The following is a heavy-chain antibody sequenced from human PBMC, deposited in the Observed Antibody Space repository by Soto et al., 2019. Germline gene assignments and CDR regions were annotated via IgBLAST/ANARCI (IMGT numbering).Heavy chain of an antibody. J-gene: IGHJ6*02. CDR2: IDPSDSYT. CDR3: ARSAGYYYYYGMDV. Sequence: GESLKISCKGSGYSFTSYWISWVRQMPGKGLEWMGRIDPSDSYTNYSPSFQGHVTISADKSISTAYLQWSSLKASDTAMYYCARSAGYYYYYGMDVCGQGTTVTVSS. CDR1: GYSFTSYW. V-gene: IGHV5-10-1*01.